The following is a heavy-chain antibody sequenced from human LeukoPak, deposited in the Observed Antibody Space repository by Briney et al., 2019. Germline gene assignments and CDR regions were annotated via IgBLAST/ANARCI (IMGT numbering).Heavy chain of an antibody. Sequence: GASQRLSCAASGFTFSSYAMSWVRQAPGKGLEWVSAISGSGGSTYYADSVKGRFTISRDNSKNTLYLQMNSLRAEDTAVYYCAKAQITVTTLDYWGQGTLVTVSS. CDR3: AKAQITVTTLDY. J-gene: IGHJ4*02. D-gene: IGHD4-17*01. V-gene: IGHV3-23*01. CDR2: ISGSGGST. CDR1: GFTFSSYA.